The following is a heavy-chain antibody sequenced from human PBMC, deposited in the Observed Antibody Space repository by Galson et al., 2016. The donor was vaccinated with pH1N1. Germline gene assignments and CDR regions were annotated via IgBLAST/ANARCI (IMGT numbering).Heavy chain of an antibody. J-gene: IGHJ3*01. V-gene: IGHV2-5*02. CDR1: GFSLNSSGMG. CDR2: IYWDDDK. Sequence: PALVKPTQTLTLTCTFSGFSLNSSGMGVGWIRQPPGKALEWLALIYWDDDKRYSPSLKTRLTINKDTSKNQVVLMMTNMDPVDTATYYCAHREVMITNAFDVWGPGTKVTVSS. CDR3: AHREVMITNAFDV. D-gene: IGHD3-16*01.